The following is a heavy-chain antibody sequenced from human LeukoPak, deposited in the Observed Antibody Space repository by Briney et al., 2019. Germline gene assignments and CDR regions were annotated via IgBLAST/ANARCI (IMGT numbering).Heavy chain of an antibody. V-gene: IGHV1-24*01. CDR1: GYTLTELS. CDR3: ASLDFDY. D-gene: IGHD3-16*01. Sequence: ASVKVSCKVSGYTLTELSMHWVRQAPGKGLEWMGGFDPEDGETIYAQKFQGRVTMTTDTSTSTAYMELRSLRSDDTAVYYCASLDFDYWGQGTLVTVSS. J-gene: IGHJ4*02. CDR2: FDPEDGET.